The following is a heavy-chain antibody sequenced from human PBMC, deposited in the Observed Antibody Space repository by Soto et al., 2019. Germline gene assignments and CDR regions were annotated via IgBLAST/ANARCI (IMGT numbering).Heavy chain of an antibody. Sequence: KASETLSLTCTVSGGSISSYYWSWIRQPPGKGLEWIGYIYYSGSTNYNPSLKSRVTISVDTSKNQFSLKLSSVTAANTAVYYCARGGYCSGGSCYFDYWGQGTLVTVSS. J-gene: IGHJ4*02. CDR3: ARGGYCSGGSCYFDY. CDR2: IYYSGST. V-gene: IGHV4-59*01. CDR1: GGSISSYY. D-gene: IGHD2-15*01.